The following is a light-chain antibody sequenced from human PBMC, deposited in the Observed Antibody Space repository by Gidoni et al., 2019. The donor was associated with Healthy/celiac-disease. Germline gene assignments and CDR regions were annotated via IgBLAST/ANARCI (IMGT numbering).Light chain of an antibody. CDR3: QQANSFPLT. CDR1: QCISSW. Sequence: DIQMTQSSSSVSASVGDRVTITCRSSQCISSWLAWYQQKPGKAPKLLIYAASSLQSGVPSRFSGSGSGTDFTLTISSLKPEDFATYYCQQANSFPLTFGGGTKVEIK. CDR2: AAS. J-gene: IGKJ4*01. V-gene: IGKV1-12*01.